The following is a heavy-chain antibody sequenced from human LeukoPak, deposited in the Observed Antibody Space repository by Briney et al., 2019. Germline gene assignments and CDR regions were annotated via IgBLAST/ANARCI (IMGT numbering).Heavy chain of an antibody. V-gene: IGHV3-43*02. CDR3: AKDGGGSGWFFFGY. D-gene: IGHD6-19*01. CDR2: ISGDGGST. J-gene: IGHJ4*02. CDR1: GFTFDDYA. Sequence: GGSLRLSCAASGFTFDDYAMHWVRQAPGKGLQWVSLISGDGGSTYHADSVEGRFTISRDNSKKSLYLQMNSLRSEDTALCFCAKDGGGSGWFFFGYWGQGTLVTVSS.